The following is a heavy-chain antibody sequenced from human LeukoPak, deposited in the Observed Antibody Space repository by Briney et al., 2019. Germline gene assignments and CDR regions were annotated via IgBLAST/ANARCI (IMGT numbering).Heavy chain of an antibody. Sequence: ASVKVSCKASGYTFSGHYMHRVRQAPGQGLEWMGWINPNGDDTNYAQKFQGRVTMTRDTSISTAYMELNRLRADDTALYYCATDPPNPGIYYDYWGQGTLVTVSS. V-gene: IGHV1-2*02. J-gene: IGHJ4*02. CDR1: GYTFSGHY. CDR3: ATDPPNPGIYYDY. D-gene: IGHD3-10*01. CDR2: INPNGDDT.